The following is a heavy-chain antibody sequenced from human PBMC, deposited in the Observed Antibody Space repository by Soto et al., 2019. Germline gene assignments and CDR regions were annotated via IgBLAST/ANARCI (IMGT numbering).Heavy chain of an antibody. CDR1: GGSFSGYY. V-gene: IGHV4-34*01. CDR2: INHSGST. CDR3: ARGRRNYYGSGSYYNSHDP. Sequence: QVQLQQWGAGLLKPSETLSLTCAVYGGSFSGYYWSWIRQPPGKGLEWIGEINHSGSTNYNPSLKSRVTISVDTSKNQFSLKLSSVTAADTAVYYCARGRRNYYGSGSYYNSHDPWGQGTLVTVSS. J-gene: IGHJ5*02. D-gene: IGHD3-10*01.